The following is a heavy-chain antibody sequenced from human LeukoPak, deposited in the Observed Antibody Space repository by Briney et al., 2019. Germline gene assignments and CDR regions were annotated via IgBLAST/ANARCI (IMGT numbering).Heavy chain of an antibody. CDR3: ARYYGSGSYYDY. V-gene: IGHV3-53*01. D-gene: IGHD3-10*01. Sequence: GGSLRLSCAASGFTVRSNYMNWVRQALGKYIDWVSVIYSGGSTYYADSVKGRFTISRDNSKNTLYLQMNSLRAEDTAVYYCARYYGSGSYYDYWGQGTLVTVSS. J-gene: IGHJ4*02. CDR1: GFTVRSNY. CDR2: IYSGGST.